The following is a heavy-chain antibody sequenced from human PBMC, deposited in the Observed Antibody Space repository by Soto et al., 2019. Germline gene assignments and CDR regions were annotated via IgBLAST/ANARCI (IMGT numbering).Heavy chain of an antibody. V-gene: IGHV4-4*02. CDR1: VGSIISNNW. J-gene: IGHJ4*02. Sequence: SETLSLTCAASVGSIISNNWCSWVRQPPGKGLEWIAEIYHSGSTNYNPSLKSRVTMSVDKSRDQFSVRLSSVTAADTAVYYCAGRRDGSGSLDFWGQGTLVTVSS. CDR2: IYHSGST. D-gene: IGHD3-10*01. CDR3: AGRRDGSGSLDF.